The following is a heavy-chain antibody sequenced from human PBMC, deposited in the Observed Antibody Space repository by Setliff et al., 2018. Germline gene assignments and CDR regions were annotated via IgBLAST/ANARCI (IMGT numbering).Heavy chain of an antibody. CDR2: ISSGSLII. V-gene: IGHV3-48*01. CDR1: GITFSTYS. CDR3: ATSTIIIYYFDF. J-gene: IGHJ4*02. D-gene: IGHD3-10*01. Sequence: GGSLRLSCAASGITFSTYSMNWVRQAPGKGPEWVSYISSGSLIIYYADSVKGRFTISRDNAKNSVYLQVNSLRAEDTAVYYCATSTIIIYYFDFWGQGTPVTVSS.